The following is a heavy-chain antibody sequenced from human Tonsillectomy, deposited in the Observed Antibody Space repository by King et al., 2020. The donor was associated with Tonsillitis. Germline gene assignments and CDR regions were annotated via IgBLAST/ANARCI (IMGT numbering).Heavy chain of an antibody. CDR1: GYSISSAYY. V-gene: IGHV4-38-2*01. CDR2: IYHSGST. CDR3: ARISEGVIMGFDF. Sequence: QLQESGPGLVKPSETLSLTCAVSGYSISSAYYWGWIRQPPGKGLEWIGSIYHSGSTYHNPSLKSRVTISIDTSKNQCSLKLKSVTAADTAVYYCARISEGVIMGFDFWGQGPLVTVSS. D-gene: IGHD2-8*01. J-gene: IGHJ4*02.